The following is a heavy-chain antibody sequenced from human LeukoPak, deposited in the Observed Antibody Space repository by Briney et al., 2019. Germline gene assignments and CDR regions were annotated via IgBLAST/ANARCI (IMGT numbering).Heavy chain of an antibody. CDR1: GFTFSSYA. J-gene: IGHJ5*02. Sequence: PGGSLRLSCAASGFTFSSYAMHWVRQAPGKGLEWVAVISYDGSNKYYADSVKGRFTISRDNSKNTLYLQMNSLRAEDTAVYYCARSPVAYQLLNWFDPWGQGTLVTVSS. V-gene: IGHV3-30-3*01. D-gene: IGHD2-2*01. CDR2: ISYDGSNK. CDR3: ARSPVAYQLLNWFDP.